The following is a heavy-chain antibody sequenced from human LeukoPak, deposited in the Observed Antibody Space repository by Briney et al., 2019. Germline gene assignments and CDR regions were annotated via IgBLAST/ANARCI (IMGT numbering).Heavy chain of an antibody. CDR2: INAGNGNT. J-gene: IGHJ6*02. CDR3: AALGDPTYYDYVWGSYRRKYYGMDV. Sequence: ASVKVSCKASGYTFTSYTIHWVRQAPGQRLEWMGWINAGNGNTKYSQNFQGRVTITRDTSASTAYMELSSLRSEDTAVYYCAALGDPTYYDYVWGSYRRKYYGMDVWGQGTTVTVSS. V-gene: IGHV1-3*01. D-gene: IGHD3-16*02. CDR1: GYTFTSYT.